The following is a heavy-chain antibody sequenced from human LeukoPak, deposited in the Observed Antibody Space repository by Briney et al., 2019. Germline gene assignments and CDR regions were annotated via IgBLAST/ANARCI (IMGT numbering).Heavy chain of an antibody. D-gene: IGHD6-6*01. Sequence: ASVKVSCKASGGTFSSYAIGWVRQAPGQGLEWMGRIIPILGIANYAQKFQGRVTITADKSTSTAYMELSSLRSEDTAVYYCARNVYSSSFRGREEFDYWGQGTLVTVSS. CDR2: IIPILGIA. V-gene: IGHV1-69*04. J-gene: IGHJ4*02. CDR3: ARNVYSSSFRGREEFDY. CDR1: GGTFSSYA.